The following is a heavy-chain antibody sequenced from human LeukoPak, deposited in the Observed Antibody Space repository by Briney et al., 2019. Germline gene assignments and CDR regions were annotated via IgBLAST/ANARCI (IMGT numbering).Heavy chain of an antibody. J-gene: IGHJ3*02. CDR3: AFTQFGDAFDI. D-gene: IGHD3-16*01. CDR1: GASISSSSYS. V-gene: IGHV4-39*01. Sequence: SETLSLTCTVSGASISSSSYSWGWLRQPPGKGLEWIGSIYYSGSTYYNPSLKSRVTISVDTSKNQFSLKLSSVAAADTAVYYCAFTQFGDAFDIWGQGTMVTVSS. CDR2: IYYSGST.